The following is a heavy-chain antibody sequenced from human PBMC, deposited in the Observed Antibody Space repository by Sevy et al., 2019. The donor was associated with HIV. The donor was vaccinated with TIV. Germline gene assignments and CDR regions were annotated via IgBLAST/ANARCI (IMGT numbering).Heavy chain of an antibody. J-gene: IGHJ4*02. CDR1: GVSISNYY. Sequence: SETLSLTCTVSGVSISNYYWAWIRQPPGKGLECVGFSGSTNYNPSLKSRVTTSVDTSKNPFSLKLSSVTVADTAIYYCARGGPNQHQLDYFDYWGQGTLVTVSS. CDR2: SGST. D-gene: IGHD6-13*01. V-gene: IGHV4-59*01. CDR3: ARGGPNQHQLDYFDY.